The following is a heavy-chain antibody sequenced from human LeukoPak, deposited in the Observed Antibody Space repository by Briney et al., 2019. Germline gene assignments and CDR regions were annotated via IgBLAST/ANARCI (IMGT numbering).Heavy chain of an antibody. CDR3: ARDYGDYPYYYMDV. V-gene: IGHV3-74*01. CDR2: INSVGSST. J-gene: IGHJ6*03. D-gene: IGHD4-17*01. Sequence: PGGSLRLSCAASGFTFSSYWMHWVRQAPGKGLVWVSRINSVGSSTSYADSVKGRFTISRDNAKNTLYLQMNSLRAEDTAVYYCARDYGDYPYYYMDVWGKGTTVTISS. CDR1: GFTFSSYW.